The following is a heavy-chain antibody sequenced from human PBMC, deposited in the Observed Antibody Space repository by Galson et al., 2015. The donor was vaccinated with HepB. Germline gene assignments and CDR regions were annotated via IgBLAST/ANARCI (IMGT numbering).Heavy chain of an antibody. CDR1: GYTFTSYG. CDR2: ISAYNGNT. D-gene: IGHD6-13*01. Sequence: SVKVSCKASGYTFTSYGISWVRQAPGQGLEWMGWISAYNGNTNYAQKLQGRVTMTTDTSTSTAYMELRSLRSDDTAVYYCARKTPRIAAAGTKIYGMDVWGRGTTVTVSS. V-gene: IGHV1-18*04. J-gene: IGHJ6*02. CDR3: ARKTPRIAAAGTKIYGMDV.